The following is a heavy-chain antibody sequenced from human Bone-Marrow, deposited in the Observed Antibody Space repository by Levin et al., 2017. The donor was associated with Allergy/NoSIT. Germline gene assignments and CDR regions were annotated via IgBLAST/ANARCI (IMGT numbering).Heavy chain of an antibody. J-gene: IGHJ5*02. D-gene: IGHD4-17*01. CDR1: GFTFSNSD. Sequence: GGSLRLSCAASGFTFSNSDMHWVRQAPGKGLEWVSSITTSSSYIYYADSMKGRFTVSRDNAKNSLYLQMNSLRADDTAVYFCARGIGVTIRSSWFDPWGQGTLVTVSS. CDR2: ITTSSSYI. CDR3: ARGIGVTIRSSWFDP. V-gene: IGHV3-21*01.